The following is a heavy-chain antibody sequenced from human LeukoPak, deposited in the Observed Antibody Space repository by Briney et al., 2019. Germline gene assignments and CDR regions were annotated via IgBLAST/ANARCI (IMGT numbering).Heavy chain of an antibody. CDR3: ARNTQYYDFWSVGTPSMDV. CDR2: IWYDGSNK. J-gene: IGHJ6*02. V-gene: IGHV3-33*01. CDR1: GFTFSSYG. Sequence: GRSLRLSCAASGFTFSSYGMHWVRQAPGKGLEWVAVIWYDGSNKYYADSVKGRFTISRDNSKNTLYLQMNSLRAEDTAVYYCARNTQYYDFWSVGTPSMDVWGQGTTVTVSS. D-gene: IGHD3-3*01.